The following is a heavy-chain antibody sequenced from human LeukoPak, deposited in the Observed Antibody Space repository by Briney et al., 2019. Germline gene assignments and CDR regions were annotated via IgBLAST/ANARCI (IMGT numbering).Heavy chain of an antibody. D-gene: IGHD3-3*01. V-gene: IGHV4-4*07. J-gene: IGHJ3*02. CDR2: IYTSGST. Sequence: SETLSLTCTVSGGSISSYYWSWIRQPAGKGLEWIGRIYTSGSTNNNPSLKSRVTMSVDTSKNQFSLKLSSVTAADTAVYYCARLTYYDFWSGPPLDAFDIWGQGTMVTVSS. CDR3: ARLTYYDFWSGPPLDAFDI. CDR1: GGSISSYY.